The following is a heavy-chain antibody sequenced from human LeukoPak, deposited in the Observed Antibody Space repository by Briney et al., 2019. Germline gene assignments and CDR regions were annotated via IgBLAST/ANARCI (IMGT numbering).Heavy chain of an antibody. V-gene: IGHV1-2*02. J-gene: IGHJ5*02. CDR3: ARDPQFSYSSSWYDH. Sequence: GASVKVSCKASGYTFTGYYMHWVRQAPGQGLEWMGWINPNSGGTNYAQKFQGRVTMTRDTSISTAYMELSRLRSDDTAVYYCARDPQFSYSSSWYDHWGQGTLVTVSS. D-gene: IGHD6-13*01. CDR1: GYTFTGYY. CDR2: INPNSGGT.